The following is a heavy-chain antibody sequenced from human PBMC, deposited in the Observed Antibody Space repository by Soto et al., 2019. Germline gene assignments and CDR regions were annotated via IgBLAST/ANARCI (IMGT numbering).Heavy chain of an antibody. D-gene: IGHD4-4*01. CDR1: GGTFSSYA. J-gene: IGHJ6*02. Sequence: QVQLVQSGAEVKKPGSSVKVSCKASGGTFSSYAISWVRQAPGQGLEWMGGIIPIFGTANYAQKFQGRVTITADESTSTAYMELSNLRSEDTAVYYCARRRVDYIRYYYGMDVWGQGTTVTVSS. V-gene: IGHV1-69*01. CDR2: IIPIFGTA. CDR3: ARRRVDYIRYYYGMDV.